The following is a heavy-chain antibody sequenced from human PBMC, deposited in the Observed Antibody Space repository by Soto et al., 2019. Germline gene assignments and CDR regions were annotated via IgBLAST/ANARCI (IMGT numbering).Heavy chain of an antibody. CDR2: IRSKAYGGTT. J-gene: IGHJ6*02. Sequence: GWSLRLSCTSSVFTFVDYAMSWVRQAPGKGLEWVGFIRSKAYGGTTEYAASVKGRFTISRDDSKSIAYLQMNSLKTEDTAVYYCTFDYDFWSGYKIYYYYYGMDVWGQGTTVTVSS. V-gene: IGHV3-49*04. CDR1: VFTFVDYA. CDR3: TFDYDFWSGYKIYYYYYGMDV. D-gene: IGHD3-3*01.